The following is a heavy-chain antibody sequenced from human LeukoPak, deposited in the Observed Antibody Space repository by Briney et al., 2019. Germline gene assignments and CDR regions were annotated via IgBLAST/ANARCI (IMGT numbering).Heavy chain of an antibody. V-gene: IGHV4-34*01. CDR3: ARGPPDSSSWYYYNY. D-gene: IGHD6-13*01. J-gene: IGHJ4*02. Sequence: PSETLSLTCGVYGGSFSGYYWTWIRQSPGKGLEWIGEINHSGSTKYNPSLESRVTISVDTSKNQFSLKLTSVTAADTAVYYCARGPPDSSSWYYYNYWGQGTLVTVSS. CDR2: INHSGST. CDR1: GGSFSGYY.